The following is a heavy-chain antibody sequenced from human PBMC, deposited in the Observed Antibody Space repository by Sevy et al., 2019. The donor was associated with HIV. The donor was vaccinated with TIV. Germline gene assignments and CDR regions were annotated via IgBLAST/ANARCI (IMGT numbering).Heavy chain of an antibody. CDR2: VNSAGSST. CDR3: ARTASMDYFFYYAMDV. CDR1: GFTFSTYW. V-gene: IGHV3-74*01. Sequence: GGSLRLSCAASGFTFSTYWMHWARQAPGKGLVWVSRVNSAGSSTIYADSVKGRFTISRDNAKNTLYLQMNSLRAEDTAVYYCARTASMDYFFYYAMDVWGQGTTVTVSS. J-gene: IGHJ6*02.